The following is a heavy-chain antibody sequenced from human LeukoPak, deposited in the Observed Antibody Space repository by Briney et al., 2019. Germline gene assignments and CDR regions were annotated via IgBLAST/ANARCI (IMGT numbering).Heavy chain of an antibody. CDR1: GGSISSGGYY. V-gene: IGHV4-31*03. J-gene: IGHJ4*02. CDR3: ARVFSDYSVFNY. Sequence: PSETLSLTCTVSGGSISSGGYYWSWIRQHPGKGLEWIGYIYYSGSTYYNPSLKSRVTISVDTSKNQFSLKLSSVTAADTAVYYCARVFSDYSVFNYWGQGTLVTVSS. D-gene: IGHD4-11*01. CDR2: IYYSGST.